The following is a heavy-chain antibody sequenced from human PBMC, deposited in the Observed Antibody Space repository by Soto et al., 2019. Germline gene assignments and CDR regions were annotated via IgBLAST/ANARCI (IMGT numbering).Heavy chain of an antibody. J-gene: IGHJ4*02. CDR1: GFTFSSYG. CDR2: IWYDGSNK. V-gene: IGHV3-33*01. Sequence: GGSLRLSCAASGFTFSSYGMHWVRQAPGKGLEWVAVIWYDGSNKYYADSVKGRFTISRDNSKNTLYLQMNSLRAEDTAVYYCARVSCSGGSCYEYLFDYWGQGTLVTVSS. D-gene: IGHD2-15*01. CDR3: ARVSCSGGSCYEYLFDY.